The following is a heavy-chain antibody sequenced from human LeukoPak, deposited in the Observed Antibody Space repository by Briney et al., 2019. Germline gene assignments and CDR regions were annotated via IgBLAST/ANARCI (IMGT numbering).Heavy chain of an antibody. J-gene: IGHJ6*03. CDR1: GYTFTVFY. Sequence: ASVKVSCKASGYTFTVFYMHWVRQAPGQGLEWMGWINPNSGGTNYAQKFQGRVTMTRDTSISTVYMELSRLRSDDTAVYYCARVRGDGDYDILTGYYRGSYMDVWGKGTTVTVSS. CDR3: ARVRGDGDYDILTGYYRGSYMDV. V-gene: IGHV1-2*02. CDR2: INPNSGGT. D-gene: IGHD3-9*01.